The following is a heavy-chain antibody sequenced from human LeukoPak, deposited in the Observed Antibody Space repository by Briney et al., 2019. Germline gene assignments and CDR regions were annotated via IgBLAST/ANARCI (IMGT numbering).Heavy chain of an antibody. CDR3: ATSPHYSSAWLVVDF. CDR2: ISSSSSDI. Sequence: GGSLRLSCEASGFTFSSYAMTWVRQAPGKGLEWVSSISSSSSDIYYADSLKDRFTISRDNAKNSLYLQMNSLRVEDTAVYYCATSPHYSSAWLVVDFWGQGTLVTVSS. D-gene: IGHD6-19*01. J-gene: IGHJ4*02. CDR1: GFTFSSYA. V-gene: IGHV3-21*01.